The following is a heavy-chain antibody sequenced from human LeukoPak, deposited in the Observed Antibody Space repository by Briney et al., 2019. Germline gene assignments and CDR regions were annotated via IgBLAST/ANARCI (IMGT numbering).Heavy chain of an antibody. J-gene: IGHJ6*03. Sequence: SETLSLTCAVYGGSSSGYYWSWIRQPPGKGLEWIGEINHSGSTNYNPSLKSRVTISVDTSKNQFSLKLSSVTAADTAVYYCAQAVVAATRYYYYYYMDVWGKGTTVTVSS. CDR3: AQAVVAATRYYYYYYMDV. V-gene: IGHV4-34*01. D-gene: IGHD2-15*01. CDR1: GGSSSGYY. CDR2: INHSGST.